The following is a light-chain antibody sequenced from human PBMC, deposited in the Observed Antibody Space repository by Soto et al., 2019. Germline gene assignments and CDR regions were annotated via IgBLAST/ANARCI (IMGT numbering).Light chain of an antibody. CDR3: CSYAGSYV. J-gene: IGLJ1*01. Sequence: QSALTQPRSVSGSPGQSVTISCTGTSSDVGGYNYVSWYQQHPGKAPKLMIYDVSKRPSGVPDRFSGSKSGNTASLTISGLQAEDEADYYCCSYAGSYVLGTGPKV. CDR1: SSDVGGYNY. V-gene: IGLV2-11*01. CDR2: DVS.